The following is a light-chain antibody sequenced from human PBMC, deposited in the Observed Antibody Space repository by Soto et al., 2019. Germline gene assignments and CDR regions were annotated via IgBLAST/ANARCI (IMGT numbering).Light chain of an antibody. CDR2: GAS. J-gene: IGKJ1*01. CDR1: QTVTNNY. CDR3: QQYDTSEII. V-gene: IGKV3-20*01. Sequence: EIWLTQCPSIPPLSPGHRATLSCAVSQTVTNNYLAWYQQKPGQAPRLLIFGASSRDTGVPDRFSGSGSGTDFTLTITRLEPEDVAVFYCQQYDTSEIIFGQGTKVDIK.